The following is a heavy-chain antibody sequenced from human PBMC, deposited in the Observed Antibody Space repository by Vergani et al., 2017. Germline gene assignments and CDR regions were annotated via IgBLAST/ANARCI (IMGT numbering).Heavy chain of an antibody. CDR2: IIPIFGTA. V-gene: IGHV1-69*01. CDR1: GGTFSSYA. CDR3: ARMGGGIAARPTPSY. D-gene: IGHD6-6*01. Sequence: QVQLVQSGAEVKKPGSSVKVSCKASGGTFSSYAISWVRQAPGQGLEWMGGIIPIFGTANYAQKFQGRVTITADESTSTAYMELSSLCAEGTAVSYCARMGGGIAARPTPSYCGQGSLVTVSS. J-gene: IGHJ4*02.